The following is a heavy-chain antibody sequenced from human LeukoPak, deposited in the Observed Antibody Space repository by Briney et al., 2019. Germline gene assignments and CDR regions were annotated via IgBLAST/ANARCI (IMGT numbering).Heavy chain of an antibody. CDR3: ARVRYYYDSSGYSGYYFDY. CDR2: IWYDGSNK. CDR1: GFTFSSYA. D-gene: IGHD3-22*01. J-gene: IGHJ4*02. Sequence: PGGPLRLSCAASGFTFSSYAMSWVRQAPGKGLEWVAVIWYDGSNKYYADSVKGRFTISRDNSKNTLYLQMNSLRSDDTAVYYCARVRYYYDSSGYSGYYFDYWGQGTLVTVSS. V-gene: IGHV3-33*08.